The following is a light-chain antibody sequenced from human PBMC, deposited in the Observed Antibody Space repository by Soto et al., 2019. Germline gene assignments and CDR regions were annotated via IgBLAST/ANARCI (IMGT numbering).Light chain of an antibody. J-gene: IGKJ3*01. V-gene: IGKV1-33*01. CDR3: QHYDTLPPFT. CDR2: GAS. Sequence: DIQMTQSPSSLSASVGARVSITCQASQDIRTSLSWFQQKPGRAPKLLIYGASNLETGVPSRFRGSGSGTDFTFTISSLRPEDIATYYCQHYDTLPPFTFGPGTKVDIK. CDR1: QDIRTS.